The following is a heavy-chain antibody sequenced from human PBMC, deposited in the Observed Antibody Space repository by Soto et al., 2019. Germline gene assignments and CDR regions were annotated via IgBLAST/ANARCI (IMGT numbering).Heavy chain of an antibody. CDR1: GFSLSSYA. CDR3: ASYLRLLWFGYLDY. V-gene: IGHV3-30-3*01. J-gene: IGHJ4*02. CDR2: ISYDGSNK. D-gene: IGHD3-10*01. Sequence: GGSLKLSSAAHGFSLSSYAMPWVRQAPEKGLEWVAVISYDGSNKYYADSVKGRFTISRDNSKNTLYLQMNSLRAEDTAVYYCASYLRLLWFGYLDYWGQGTLVTVSS.